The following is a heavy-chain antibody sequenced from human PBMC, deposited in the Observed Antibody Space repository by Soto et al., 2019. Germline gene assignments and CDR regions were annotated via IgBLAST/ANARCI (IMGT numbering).Heavy chain of an antibody. J-gene: IGHJ4*02. CDR2: IYYSGST. Sequence: QVQLQESGPGLVEPSQTLSLTCTVSGGSISSGDYYWSWIRQPPGKGREWIGYIYYSGSTYYNPSLKGRVTISVDTSKNQFSLKLSSVTAADTAVYYCARARGARYFDYWGQGTLVTVSS. CDR3: ARARGARYFDY. CDR1: GGSISSGDYY. D-gene: IGHD2-15*01. V-gene: IGHV4-30-4*01.